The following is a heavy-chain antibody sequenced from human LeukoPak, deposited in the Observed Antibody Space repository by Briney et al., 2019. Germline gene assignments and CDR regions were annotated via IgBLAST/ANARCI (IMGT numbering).Heavy chain of an antibody. CDR3: ARHKDYYYSYMDV. J-gene: IGHJ6*03. CDR1: GGSIISYY. CDR2: IYTSRST. Sequence: PSETLSLTCTVSGGSIISYYWSWIRQPAGRGLEWIGRIYTSRSTNYNPSLKSRVTISVDTSKNQFSLKLSSVTAADTAVYYCARHKDYYYSYMDVWGKGTTVTISS. V-gene: IGHV4-4*07.